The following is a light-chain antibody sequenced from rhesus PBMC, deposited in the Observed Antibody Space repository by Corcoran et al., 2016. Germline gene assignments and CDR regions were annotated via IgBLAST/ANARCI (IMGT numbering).Light chain of an antibody. CDR1: QGISSY. CDR3: QQGTSNPLT. J-gene: IGKJ4*01. CDR2: YAN. V-gene: IGKV1-32*02. Sequence: DIQISQSPSSLSASVGDRVTITCRASQGISSYLNWYQQKPGKALKLLIYYANSLASGVPSRSSGSGSGTDFTLTISSLQPEDFATYSCQQGTSNPLTFGGGTKVELK.